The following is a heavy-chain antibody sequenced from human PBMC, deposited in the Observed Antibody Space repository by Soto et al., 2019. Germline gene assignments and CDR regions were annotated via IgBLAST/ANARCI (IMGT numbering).Heavy chain of an antibody. CDR3: ARGPRFYYDSSGYLDY. Sequence: ASVKGSCKASGYTFTSYGISWVRQAPGQGLEWMGWISAYNGNTNYEQKIQGRVTMTTDTSTSTAYMELRSLRSDDTAVFYCARGPRFYYDSSGYLDYWGRGTLVTVSS. CDR1: GYTFTSYG. J-gene: IGHJ4*02. CDR2: ISAYNGNT. D-gene: IGHD3-22*01. V-gene: IGHV1-18*01.